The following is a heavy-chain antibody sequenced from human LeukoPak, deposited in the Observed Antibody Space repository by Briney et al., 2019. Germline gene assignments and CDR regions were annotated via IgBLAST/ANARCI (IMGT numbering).Heavy chain of an antibody. CDR1: GFTFSSYG. CDR2: ISYDGSNK. Sequence: LTGGSLRLSCAASGFTFSSYGMHWVRQAPGKGLEWVAVISYDGSNKYYADSVKGRFTISRDNSKNTLYPQMNSLRAEDTAVYYCARDLVLRFLEWSNFDYWGQGTLVTVSS. D-gene: IGHD3-3*01. V-gene: IGHV3-30*19. CDR3: ARDLVLRFLEWSNFDY. J-gene: IGHJ4*02.